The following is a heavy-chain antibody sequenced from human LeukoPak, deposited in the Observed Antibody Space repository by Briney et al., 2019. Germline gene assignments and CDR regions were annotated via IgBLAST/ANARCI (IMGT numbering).Heavy chain of an antibody. CDR3: ARDPDWNYADY. J-gene: IGHJ4*02. CDR1: GYPISSGYY. V-gene: IGHV4-38-2*02. Sequence: PSETLSLTCTVSGYPISSGYYWGWIRQPPGKGLEWIGTIYHSGSPYYNPSLKSRVTMSVDSSKNQFSLILISVTAADTAVYYCARDPDWNYADYWGQGTLVTVSS. CDR2: IYHSGSP. D-gene: IGHD1-7*01.